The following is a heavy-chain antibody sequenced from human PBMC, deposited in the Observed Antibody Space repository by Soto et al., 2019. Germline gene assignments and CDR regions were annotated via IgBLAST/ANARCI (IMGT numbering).Heavy chain of an antibody. V-gene: IGHV1-2*02. J-gene: IGHJ6*02. CDR2: INPNNGGT. CDR1: GYIFSEYY. CDR3: AKGESSSAVSYSYYGLDV. Sequence: AASVKVSCKASGYIFSEYYIQWVRQAPGQGLECMGWINPNNGGTTYAQKFHGRVTMTRDTSISTAYMELSRLRSDDTAVYFCAKGESSSAVSYSYYGLDVWGQGTTVTVSS. D-gene: IGHD6-6*01.